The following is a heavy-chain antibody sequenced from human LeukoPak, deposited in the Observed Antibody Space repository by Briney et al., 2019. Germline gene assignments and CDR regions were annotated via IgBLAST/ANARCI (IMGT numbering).Heavy chain of an antibody. J-gene: IGHJ6*03. D-gene: IGHD3-10*01. CDR2: IYASGIT. Sequence: SQTLSLTCTVSGGSISSGSYYWNWIRQPAGKGLEWIGRIYASGITNYHPSLKSRVAISVDTSKNQFSLKLSSVTAADTAVYYCARTTMVRGTYYMDVWGKGTTVTISS. CDR1: GGSISSGSYY. V-gene: IGHV4-61*02. CDR3: ARTTMVRGTYYMDV.